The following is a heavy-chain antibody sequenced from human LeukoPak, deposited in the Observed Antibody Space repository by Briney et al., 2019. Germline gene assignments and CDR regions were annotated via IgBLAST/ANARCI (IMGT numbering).Heavy chain of an antibody. D-gene: IGHD1-26*01. CDR2: ISSSSSYI. V-gene: IGHV3-21*01. J-gene: IGHJ4*02. Sequence: PGGSLRLSCAASGFTFSSYSMNWVRQAPGKGLEWVSSISSSSSYIYYADSVKGRFTISRDNAKNSLYLQMNSLRAEDTAVYYCARGVVEGATNLDYWGQGTLVTVSS. CDR3: ARGVVEGATNLDY. CDR1: GFTFSSYS.